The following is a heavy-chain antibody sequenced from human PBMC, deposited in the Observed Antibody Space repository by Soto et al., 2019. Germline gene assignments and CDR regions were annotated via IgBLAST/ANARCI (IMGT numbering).Heavy chain of an antibody. D-gene: IGHD3-3*01. Sequence: GGSLRLSCAASGFTFSDYYMSWIRQAPGKGLEWVSYISSSGSTIYYADSVKGRFTISRDNAKNSLYLQMNSLRAEDTAVYYCARDGGTIFQLKYYCYGMDVWGQGTTVTVSS. CDR1: GFTFSDYY. J-gene: IGHJ6*02. CDR3: ARDGGTIFQLKYYCYGMDV. V-gene: IGHV3-11*01. CDR2: ISSSGSTI.